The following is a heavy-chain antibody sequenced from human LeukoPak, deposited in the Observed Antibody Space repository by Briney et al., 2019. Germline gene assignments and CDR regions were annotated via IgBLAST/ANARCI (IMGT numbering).Heavy chain of an antibody. CDR2: IMQYGSQK. CDR3: ARYMGYGWGSYDWFDP. Sequence: GGSLRLSCAASGFTFSSYWMSWVRQAPGKGLEWVATIMQYGSQKYYVASVKGRFTISRDNGKNSMYLQMHRLRAEDTAVYSGARYMGYGWGSYDWFDPWGQGTLVTVSS. CDR1: GFTFSSYW. V-gene: IGHV3-7*01. D-gene: IGHD3-10*01. J-gene: IGHJ5*02.